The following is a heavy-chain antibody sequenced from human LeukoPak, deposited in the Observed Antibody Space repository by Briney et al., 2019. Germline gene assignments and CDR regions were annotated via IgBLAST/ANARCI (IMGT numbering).Heavy chain of an antibody. CDR1: GFTFSSYW. J-gene: IGHJ4*02. CDR3: AKDVGGSYPDY. V-gene: IGHV3-74*01. CDR2: INSDGSST. D-gene: IGHD1-26*01. Sequence: GGSLRLSCAASGFTFSSYWMNWVRQAPGKGLVWVSRINSDGSSTSYADSVKGRFTISRDNAKNTLYLQMNSLRAEDTAVYYCAKDVGGSYPDYWGQGTQVTVSS.